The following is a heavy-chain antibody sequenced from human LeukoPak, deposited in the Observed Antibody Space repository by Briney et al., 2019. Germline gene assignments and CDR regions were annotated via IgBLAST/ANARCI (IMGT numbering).Heavy chain of an antibody. CDR1: GGSISSYY. V-gene: IGHV4-59*08. D-gene: IGHD4-17*01. CDR3: ATNGDYSLHY. CDR2: IYYSGST. J-gene: IGHJ4*02. Sequence: SETLSLTCTVSGGSISSYYWSWIRQPPGKGLEWIGYIYYSGSTNYNPSLKSRVTISVDTSKNQFSLKLSSVTAADTAVYYCATNGDYSLHYWGQGTLVTVSS.